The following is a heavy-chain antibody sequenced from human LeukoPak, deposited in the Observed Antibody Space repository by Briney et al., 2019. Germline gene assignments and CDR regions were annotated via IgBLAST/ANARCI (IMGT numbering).Heavy chain of an antibody. D-gene: IGHD4-17*01. CDR3: ARDNSVTIAGHHTLDY. CDR1: GYSISSGYY. Sequence: PSETLSLTCTVSGYSISSGYYWGWIRQPPGKGLEWTGSIYHSGSTYYNPSLKSRVTISVDTSKNQFSLKLSSVTAADTAVYYCARDNSVTIAGHHTLDYWGQGTLVTVSS. J-gene: IGHJ4*02. V-gene: IGHV4-38-2*02. CDR2: IYHSGST.